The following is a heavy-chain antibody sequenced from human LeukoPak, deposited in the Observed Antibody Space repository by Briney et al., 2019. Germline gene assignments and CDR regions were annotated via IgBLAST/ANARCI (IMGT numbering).Heavy chain of an antibody. CDR1: GYSISSGNY. J-gene: IGHJ4*02. CDR2: IYHSGST. D-gene: IGHD3-22*01. V-gene: IGHV4-38-2*02. CDR3: ARGRITMIVVTRRPSYYFDY. Sequence: SETLSLTCTVSGYSISSGNYWDWIRQPPGKGLEWIGSIYHSGSTYYNPSLKSRVTISVDTSKNQFSPKLSSVTAADTAVYYCARGRITMIVVTRRPSYYFDYWGQGTLVTVSS.